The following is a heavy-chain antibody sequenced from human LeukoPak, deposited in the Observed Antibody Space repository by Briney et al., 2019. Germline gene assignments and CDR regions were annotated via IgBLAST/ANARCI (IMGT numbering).Heavy chain of an antibody. V-gene: IGHV1-8*01. CDR2: MNPSSGNT. CDR3: ARALSWTTESYYYMDV. CDR1: GYTFTSDD. J-gene: IGHJ6*03. Sequence: ASVKVSCKTSGYTFTSDDINWVRQATGQGLEWMEWMNPSSGNTGSAQKFQGRIIMTKNTSITTAYMDLSSLKSEDTAVYYCARALSWTTESYYYMDVWGKGTTVTVSS. D-gene: IGHD3/OR15-3a*01.